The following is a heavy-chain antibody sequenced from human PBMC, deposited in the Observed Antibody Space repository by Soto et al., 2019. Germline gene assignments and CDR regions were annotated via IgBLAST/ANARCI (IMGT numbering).Heavy chain of an antibody. J-gene: IGHJ5*02. Sequence: QVQLVQSGAEVKKPGASVKVSCKASGYTFTSYGISWVRQAPGQGLEWMGWISAYNGNTNYAQKLQGRVTMTTDTSTSPAYMELRSLRSDDTAVYYCARDSRAYYDFWSGYYNDWFDPWGQGTLVTVSS. CDR2: ISAYNGNT. CDR1: GYTFTSYG. CDR3: ARDSRAYYDFWSGYYNDWFDP. D-gene: IGHD3-3*01. V-gene: IGHV1-18*01.